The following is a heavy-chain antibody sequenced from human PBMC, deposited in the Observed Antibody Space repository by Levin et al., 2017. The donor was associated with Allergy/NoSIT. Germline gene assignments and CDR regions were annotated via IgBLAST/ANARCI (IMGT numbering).Heavy chain of an antibody. Sequence: SQTLSLTCAISGDSVSSNSAAWNWIRQSPSRGLEWLGRTYYRSKWYNDYAVSVKSRITINPDTSKNQFSLQLNSVTPEDTAVYYCARDLASSTSGYYYYGMDVWGQGTTVTVSS. D-gene: IGHD6-6*01. J-gene: IGHJ6*02. V-gene: IGHV6-1*01. CDR1: GDSVSSNSAA. CDR2: TYYRSKWYN. CDR3: ARDLASSTSGYYYYGMDV.